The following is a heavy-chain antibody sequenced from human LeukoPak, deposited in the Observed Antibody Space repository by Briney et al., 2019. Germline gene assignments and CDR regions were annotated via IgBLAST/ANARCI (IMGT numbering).Heavy chain of an antibody. J-gene: IGHJ4*02. CDR1: GYTFTGYY. V-gene: IGHV1-2*06. CDR2: INPNSGGT. CDR3: ATERITMVRGVIPIHFDY. D-gene: IGHD3-10*01. Sequence: ASVKVSCKASGYTFTGYYMHWVRQAPGQGLERMGRINPNSGGTNYAQKFQGRVTMTRDTSISTAYMELSRLRSDDTAVYYCATERITMVRGVIPIHFDYWGQGTLVTVSS.